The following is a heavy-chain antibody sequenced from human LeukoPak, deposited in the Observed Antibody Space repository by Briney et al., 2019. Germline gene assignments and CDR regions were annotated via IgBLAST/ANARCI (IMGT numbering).Heavy chain of an antibody. J-gene: IGHJ4*02. D-gene: IGHD3-10*01. CDR1: GFTFSSYW. Sequence: GGSLRLSCAASGFTFSSYWMSWVRQAPGKGLEWVANIKQDGSEKYYADSVKGRFTISRDNSKNSLYLQMNSLRTEDTALYYCAKDMGYGSGSYSDWGQGTLVTVSS. CDR3: AKDMGYGSGSYSD. CDR2: IKQDGSEK. V-gene: IGHV3-7*03.